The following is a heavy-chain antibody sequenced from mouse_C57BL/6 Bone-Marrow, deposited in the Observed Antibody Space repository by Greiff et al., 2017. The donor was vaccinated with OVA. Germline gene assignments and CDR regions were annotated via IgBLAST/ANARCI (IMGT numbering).Heavy chain of an antibody. CDR1: GFTFSSYA. CDR3: ARAVYYGQWGFAY. CDR2: ISDGGSYT. D-gene: IGHD1-1*01. V-gene: IGHV5-4*03. Sequence: EVKLMESGGGLVKPGGSLKLSCAASGFTFSSYAMSWVRQTPEKRLEWVATISDGGSYTYYPDNVKGRFTISRDNAKNNLYLQMSHLKSEDTAMYYCARAVYYGQWGFAYWGQGTLVTVSA. J-gene: IGHJ3*01.